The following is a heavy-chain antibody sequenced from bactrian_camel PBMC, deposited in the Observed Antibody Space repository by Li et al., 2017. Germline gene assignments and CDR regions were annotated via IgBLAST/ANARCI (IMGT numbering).Heavy chain of an antibody. CDR2: IHTGGGST. Sequence: VQLVESGGGSVQAGGSLRLSCAASLYGFMYRCMGWFRQAPGKEREGVAAIHTGGGSTYYTDSVKGRFTISQDNSKNTVYLQMNSLKPEDTAMYYCAAGGMWLPSGFPLPRGNVGDWGQGTQVTVS. D-gene: IGHD2*01. CDR3: AAGGMWLPSGFPLPRGNVGD. CDR1: LYGFMYRC. V-gene: IGHV3S40*01. J-gene: IGHJ4*01.